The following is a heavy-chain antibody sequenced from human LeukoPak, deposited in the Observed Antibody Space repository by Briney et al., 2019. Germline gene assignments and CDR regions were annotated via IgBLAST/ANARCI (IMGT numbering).Heavy chain of an antibody. Sequence: ASMKVSCKAYGYTFTGYYMHWVRQAPGQGLEWMGWINPKSGGTTYAQKFQGRVTMTRDTSISTAYMELSRLRSDDTAVYYCARAVSSFDYWGQGTLVSVPS. CDR1: GYTFTGYY. CDR3: ARAVSSFDY. CDR2: INPKSGGT. V-gene: IGHV1-2*02. D-gene: IGHD5/OR15-5a*01. J-gene: IGHJ4*02.